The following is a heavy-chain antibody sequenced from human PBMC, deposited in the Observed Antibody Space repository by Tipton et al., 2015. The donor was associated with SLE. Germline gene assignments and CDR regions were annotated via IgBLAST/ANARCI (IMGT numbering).Heavy chain of an antibody. CDR1: GGSLRGYY. Sequence: TLSLTCAVYGGSLRGYYWSWIRQTPGKGLEWIGEINHSGSTNYNPSLKSRVTISVDPSKNQLSLRLSSVTAADTAVYYCARAPGLERSYYYYYYMDVWGKGTAVTVSS. CDR3: ARAPGLERSYYYYYYMDV. V-gene: IGHV4-34*01. J-gene: IGHJ6*03. CDR2: INHSGST. D-gene: IGHD1-1*01.